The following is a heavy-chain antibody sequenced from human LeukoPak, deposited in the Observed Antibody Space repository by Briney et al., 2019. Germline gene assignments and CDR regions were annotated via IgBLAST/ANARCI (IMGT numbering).Heavy chain of an antibody. CDR1: GFSFSDYN. CDR3: AKEGREIYYYYYMDV. D-gene: IGHD1-26*01. J-gene: IGHJ6*03. V-gene: IGHV3-33*03. Sequence: PGKSLRLSCEASGFSFSDYNMNWVRQAPGEGLEWLAVIWYDGSTKYYADSVKGRFTISRDNSKNTLYLQMDSLRAEDTAVYYCAKEGREIYYYYYMDVWGKGTTVTVTS. CDR2: IWYDGSTK.